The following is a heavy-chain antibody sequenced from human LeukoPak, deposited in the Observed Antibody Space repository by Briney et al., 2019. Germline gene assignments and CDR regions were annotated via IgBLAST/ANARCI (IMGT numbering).Heavy chain of an antibody. CDR3: ARVVGSGWPPFDH. J-gene: IGHJ4*02. V-gene: IGHV3-30-3*01. D-gene: IGHD6-19*01. CDR1: GFTFSSYT. Sequence: GGSLRLSCAASGFTFSSYTMHWVRQAPGKGLEWVAVISYDGSNKYYADSVKGRFTISRDNSKNTLYLQMNSLRAEDTAVYYCARVVGSGWPPFDHWGQGTLVTVSS. CDR2: ISYDGSNK.